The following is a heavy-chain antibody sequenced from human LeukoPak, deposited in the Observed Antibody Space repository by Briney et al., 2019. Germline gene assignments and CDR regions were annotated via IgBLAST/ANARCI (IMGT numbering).Heavy chain of an antibody. D-gene: IGHD1-20*01. Sequence: GESLKISCKGSGYSFTSYWLGWVRQMPGKGLEWIEIIYPGDSDTRYSPSFQGQVTISADKSISTAFLQWSSLRASDTAMYYCARRSYDWNWFDPWGQGTLVTVSS. CDR2: IYPGDSDT. CDR3: ARRSYDWNWFDP. CDR1: GYSFTSYW. V-gene: IGHV5-51*01. J-gene: IGHJ5*02.